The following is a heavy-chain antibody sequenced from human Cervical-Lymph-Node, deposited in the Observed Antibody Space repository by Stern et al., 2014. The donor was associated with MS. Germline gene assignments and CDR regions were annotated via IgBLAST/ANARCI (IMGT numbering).Heavy chain of an antibody. D-gene: IGHD4-17*01. V-gene: IGHV2-5*02. J-gene: IGHJ3*02. CDR3: THSLHGDYYDAFDT. Sequence: ESGPTLVKATQPLTLTCTFSGFALRNSGVRVAWIRQPPGKALEWLAVIYWDDEKRYSPSLKSRLSITKDASESQVVLTMTNMDPVDTATYYCTHSLHGDYYDAFDTWGQGTMVTVSS. CDR2: IYWDDEK. CDR1: GFALRNSGVR.